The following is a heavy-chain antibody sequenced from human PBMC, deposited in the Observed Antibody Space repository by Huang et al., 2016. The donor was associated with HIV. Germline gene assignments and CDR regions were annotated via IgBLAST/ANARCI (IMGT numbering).Heavy chain of an antibody. CDR1: GGSITSDYYY. Sequence: QLQLQESGPGLVKPSETLSLTCTVSGGSITSDYYYWAWIRQPPGKGLEWIGSINYSVNTYDNPSLRSRGTIFVDTAKKQFSLKLTSVTAADTAVYYCARRLLSTMVRGLGNNYFDPWGQGTLVTVSS. D-gene: IGHD3-10*01. J-gene: IGHJ5*02. CDR2: INYSVNT. CDR3: ARRLLSTMVRGLGNNYFDP. V-gene: IGHV4-39*01.